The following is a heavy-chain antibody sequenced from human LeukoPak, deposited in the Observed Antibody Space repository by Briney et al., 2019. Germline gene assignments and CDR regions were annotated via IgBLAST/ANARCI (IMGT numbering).Heavy chain of an antibody. D-gene: IGHD3-3*01. CDR2: ISGDVQTT. Sequence: PGGSLRLSCGASGFTFGTHAMNWIRQTPGKGLEWLSVISGDVQTTTYASSVKGRFTISRDNSKNTLYLEMNSLRVDDTAIYYCAKDGYYSSANHFARLHFDLWGRGTRVTVSS. J-gene: IGHJ2*01. CDR3: AKDGYYSSANHFARLHFDL. V-gene: IGHV3-23*01. CDR1: GFTFGTHA.